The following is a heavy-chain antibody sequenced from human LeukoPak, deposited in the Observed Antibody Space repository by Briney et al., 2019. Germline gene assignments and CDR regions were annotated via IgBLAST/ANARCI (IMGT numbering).Heavy chain of an antibody. J-gene: IGHJ6*03. CDR1: GGSFSGYY. CDR3: ARARVYYYYMDV. CDR2: INHSGST. V-gene: IGHV4-34*01. Sequence: PSETLSLTCAVHGGSFSGYYWSWIRQPPGKGLEWIGEINHSGSTDYNPSLKSRVTISVDTSKNQFSLKLSSVTAADTAVYYCARARVYYYYMDVWGKGTTVTVSS. D-gene: IGHD3-10*01.